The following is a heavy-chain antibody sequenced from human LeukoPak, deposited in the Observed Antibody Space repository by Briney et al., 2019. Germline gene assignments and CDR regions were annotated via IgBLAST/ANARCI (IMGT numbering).Heavy chain of an antibody. CDR2: INANSGGT. Sequence: GASVQVSCKASGYTFTDYYMHWVRQAPGQGLEWMGRINANSGGTNYAQQFQGRVTMTRDTSITTAYMELSRLRSDDTAVYYCARDSGITGTTGAIDYWAREPWSPFPQ. CDR3: ARDSGITGTTGAIDY. J-gene: IGHJ4*02. V-gene: IGHV1-2*06. CDR1: GYTFTDYY. D-gene: IGHD1-20*01.